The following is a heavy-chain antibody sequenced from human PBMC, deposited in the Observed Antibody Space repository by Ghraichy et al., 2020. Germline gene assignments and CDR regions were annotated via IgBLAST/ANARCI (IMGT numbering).Heavy chain of an antibody. CDR1: GFTFSSYA. V-gene: IGHV3-30*04. J-gene: IGHJ4*02. D-gene: IGHD7-27*01. CDR2: ISYDGSNK. CDR3: ARKTGDRDY. Sequence: GGSLRLSCAASGFTFSSYAMHWVRQAPGKGLEWVAVISYDGSNKYYADSVKGRFTISRDNSKNTLYLQMNSLRAEDTAVYYCARKTGDRDYWGQGTLVTVSS.